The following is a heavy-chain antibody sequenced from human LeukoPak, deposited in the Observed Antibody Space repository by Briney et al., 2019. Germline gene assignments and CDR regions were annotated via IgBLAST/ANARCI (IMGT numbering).Heavy chain of an antibody. V-gene: IGHV4-59*01. D-gene: IGHD3-22*01. CDR3: ASLGGYYESSNSSQLETFDI. CDR1: GASINNYS. Sequence: SETLSLTCAVSGASINNYSWSWIRQPPGKGLEWIGYIHTSGTSNYNPSLKSRATFSVDTSDNQLSLRLNSVTAADTAVYYCASLGGYYESSNSSQLETFDIWGQGTMVIVSS. J-gene: IGHJ3*02. CDR2: IHTSGTS.